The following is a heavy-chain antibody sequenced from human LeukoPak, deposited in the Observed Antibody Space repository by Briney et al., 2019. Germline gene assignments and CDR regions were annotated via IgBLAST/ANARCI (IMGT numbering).Heavy chain of an antibody. V-gene: IGHV4-4*07. CDR2: IYTSGST. CDR1: GGSISSYY. CDR3: AREGRRHVVPAARTWYFDL. J-gene: IGHJ2*01. Sequence: SETLSLTCTVSGGSISSYYWSWIRQPAGKGLEWIGRIYTSGSTSYNPSLKSRVTMSVDTSKNQFSLKLSSVTAADTAVYYCAREGRRHVVPAARTWYFDLWGRGTPVTVSS. D-gene: IGHD2-2*01.